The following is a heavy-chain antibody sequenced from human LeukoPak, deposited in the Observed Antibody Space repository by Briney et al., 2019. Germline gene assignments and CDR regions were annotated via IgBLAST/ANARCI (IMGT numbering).Heavy chain of an antibody. Sequence: SETLSLTCTVSGGSISSIYSYRGWIRQPPGKGLEWIGYIYHSGSTHYNPSLKSRVTISVDRSKNQFSLKLGSVTAADTAVYYCASGIQHRVSNWFDPWGQGTLVTVSS. CDR1: GGSISSIYSY. D-gene: IGHD1-1*01. J-gene: IGHJ5*02. CDR3: ASGIQHRVSNWFDP. CDR2: IYHSGST. V-gene: IGHV4-39*07.